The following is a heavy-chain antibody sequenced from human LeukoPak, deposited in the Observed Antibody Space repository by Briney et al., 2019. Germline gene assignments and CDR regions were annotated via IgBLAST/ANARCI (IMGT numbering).Heavy chain of an antibody. CDR1: GGTFSSYA. J-gene: IGHJ6*02. CDR3: AIHPQDTAMDPDYYYYGMDV. Sequence: SVKVSCKASGGTFSSYAISWVRQAPGQGLEWMGRIIPILGIANYAQKFQGRVTITADKSTSTAYMELSSLRSEDTAVYYCAIHPQDTAMDPDYYYYGMDVWGQGTTVTVSS. V-gene: IGHV1-69*04. D-gene: IGHD5-18*01. CDR2: IIPILGIA.